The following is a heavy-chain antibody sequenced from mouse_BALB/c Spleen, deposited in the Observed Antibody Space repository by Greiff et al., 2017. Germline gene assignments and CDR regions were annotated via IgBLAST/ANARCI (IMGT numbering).Heavy chain of an antibody. CDR2: ISSGGSYT. CDR1: GFTFSSYA. J-gene: IGHJ2*01. D-gene: IGHD1-2*01. V-gene: IGHV5-9-3*01. Sequence: EVKLVESGGGLVKPGGSLKLSCAASGFTFSSYAMSWVRQTPEKRLEWVATISSGGSYTYYPDSVKGRFTISRDNAKNTLYLQMSSLGSEDTAMYYCESSLIPLLSYWGQGTTLTVSS. CDR3: ESSLIPLLSY.